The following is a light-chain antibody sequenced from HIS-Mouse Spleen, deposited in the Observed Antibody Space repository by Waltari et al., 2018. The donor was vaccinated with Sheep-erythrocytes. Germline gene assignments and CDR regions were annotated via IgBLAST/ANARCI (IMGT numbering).Light chain of an antibody. V-gene: IGLV2-14*01. CDR2: EVR. Sequence: QSALTQPASVSGSPGQSITISCTGTSSDVGGYNYVSWYQQHPGKAPKLMIYEVRNRPSRVSNRFSGSKSGTTASLTISGLQAEDEADYYCSSYTSSSTPYVFGTGTKVTVL. J-gene: IGLJ1*01. CDR1: SSDVGGYNY. CDR3: SSYTSSSTPYV.